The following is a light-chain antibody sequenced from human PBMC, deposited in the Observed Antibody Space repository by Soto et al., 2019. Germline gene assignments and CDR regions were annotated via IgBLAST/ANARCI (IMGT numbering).Light chain of an antibody. V-gene: IGKV1-5*03. CDR3: QQYNSHPLT. CDR2: KAS. J-gene: IGKJ4*01. Sequence: DIQMTQSPSTLSASVGDRVTITCRASQSISSWLAWYQQKPGKAPKLLIYKASSLESGVPSRFSGSGSGTDFTLTISSLQPDDFATYYCQQYNSHPLTFGGGTQVEIK. CDR1: QSISSW.